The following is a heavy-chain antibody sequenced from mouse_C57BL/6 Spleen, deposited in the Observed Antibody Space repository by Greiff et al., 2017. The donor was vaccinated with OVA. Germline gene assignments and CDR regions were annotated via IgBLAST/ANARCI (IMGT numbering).Heavy chain of an antibody. CDR1: GYSITSGYY. CDR3: ASGGYYAFDY. J-gene: IGHJ2*01. V-gene: IGHV3-6*01. D-gene: IGHD2-1*01. Sequence: DVQLQESGPGLVKPSQSLSLTCSVTGYSITSGYYWNWIRQFPGNKLEWMGYISYDGSNNYNPSLKNRISITRDTSKNQFFLKLNSVTTEDTATYYCASGGYYAFDYWGQGTTLTVSS. CDR2: ISYDGSN.